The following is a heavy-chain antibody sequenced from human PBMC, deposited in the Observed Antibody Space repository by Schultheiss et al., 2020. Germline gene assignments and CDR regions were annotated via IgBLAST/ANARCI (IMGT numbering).Heavy chain of an antibody. V-gene: IGHV3-48*01. CDR3: ARDDYSNYINGMDV. D-gene: IGHD4-11*01. J-gene: IGHJ6*02. Sequence: GGSLRLSCAASGFTFSSYSMNWVRQAPGKGLEWVSYISSSSSTIYYADSVKGRFTISRDNAKNSLYLQMNSLRAEDTAVYYCARDDYSNYINGMDVWGQGTTVNGYS. CDR2: ISSSSSTI. CDR1: GFTFSSYS.